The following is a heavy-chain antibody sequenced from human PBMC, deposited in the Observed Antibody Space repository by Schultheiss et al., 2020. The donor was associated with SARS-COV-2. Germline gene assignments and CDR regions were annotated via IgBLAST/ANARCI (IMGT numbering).Heavy chain of an antibody. V-gene: IGHV1-18*04. J-gene: IGHJ4*02. CDR2: ISGYNGYT. D-gene: IGHD6-19*01. CDR1: GYTFTSHG. Sequence: ASVKVSCKTSGYTFTSHGISWVRQAPGQGFEWMGWISGYNGYTDYAQKFQGRITMTTDTSTSTAYMELRSLRSVDTAVYYCAKYRGWYARPPLLFDYWGQGILVTVSS. CDR3: AKYRGWYARPPLLFDY.